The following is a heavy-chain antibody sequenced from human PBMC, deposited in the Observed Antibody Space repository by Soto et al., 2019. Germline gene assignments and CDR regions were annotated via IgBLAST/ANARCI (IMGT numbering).Heavy chain of an antibody. CDR3: ARSGSYSSGWLNFDY. Sequence: QVQLVESGGGVVQPGRSLRLSCAASGFTFSSYAMHWVRQAPGKGLEWVAVISYDGSNKYYADSVKGRFTISRDNSKNTLYLQMNSLRAEDTAVYYCARSGSYSSGWLNFDYWGQGTLVTVSS. D-gene: IGHD6-19*01. CDR2: ISYDGSNK. J-gene: IGHJ4*02. V-gene: IGHV3-30-3*01. CDR1: GFTFSSYA.